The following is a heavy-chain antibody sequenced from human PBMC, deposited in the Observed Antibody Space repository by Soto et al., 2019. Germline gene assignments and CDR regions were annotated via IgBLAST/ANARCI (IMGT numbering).Heavy chain of an antibody. Sequence: PSETLSLTCSVSGDSVSRGSYHWSWIRQPPGKGLEWIGFKPYTGSPGYNPSLKSRVVISIDRSKNQFSLKLSSVTATDTAVYFCAKVGWGGDSWGQGTLVTVSS. D-gene: IGHD7-27*01. CDR1: GDSVSRGSYH. CDR2: KPYTGSP. V-gene: IGHV4-61*01. J-gene: IGHJ4*02. CDR3: AKVGWGGDS.